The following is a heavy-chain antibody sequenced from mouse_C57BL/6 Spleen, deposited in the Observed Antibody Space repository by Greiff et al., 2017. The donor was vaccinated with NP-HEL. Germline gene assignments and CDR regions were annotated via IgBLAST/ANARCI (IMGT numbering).Heavy chain of an antibody. CDR1: GYSFTSYY. J-gene: IGHJ3*01. V-gene: IGHV1-66*01. CDR2: IYPGSGNT. CDR3: ARGGKGWFAY. Sequence: QVQLQQSGPELVKPGASVKISCKASGYSFTSYYIHWVKQRPGQGLEWIGWIYPGSGNTKYNEKFKGKATLTADTSSSTAYMQLSSLTSEDSAVYYCARGGKGWFAYWGQGTLVTVSA.